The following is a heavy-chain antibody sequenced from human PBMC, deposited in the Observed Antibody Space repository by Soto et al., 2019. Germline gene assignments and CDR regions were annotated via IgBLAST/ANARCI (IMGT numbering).Heavy chain of an antibody. V-gene: IGHV1-69*08. D-gene: IGHD3-10*01. CDR1: GGTFGRYT. CDR2: IIPILETA. CDR3: ARGGKLGGDLDV. Sequence: QVQLVQSGAEVKKPGSSVKVSCKASGGTFGRYTLSWVRQAPGLGLEWMGWIIPILETANYARRFQGRLTITADTSTGTAYMDLSGLKSDDTGVYYCARGGKLGGDLDVWGKGTPVTVSS. J-gene: IGHJ6*04.